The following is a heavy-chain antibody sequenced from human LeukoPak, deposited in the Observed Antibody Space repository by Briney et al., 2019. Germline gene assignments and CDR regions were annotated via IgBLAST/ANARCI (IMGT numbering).Heavy chain of an antibody. D-gene: IGHD2-21*02. CDR1: GFNFSGSA. J-gene: IGHJ3*02. CDR2: IRSKANSYAT. Sequence: GGSLRLSCAASGFNFSGSAKHGVRQASGKGLEWVGRIRSKANSYATAYAASGKGRLTISRDDSKNTVYLQMNSLKTGDTNMYYCTRLATYCVGDCSSALDAFDIWGQGTMVTVSS. V-gene: IGHV3-73*01. CDR3: TRLATYCVGDCSSALDAFDI.